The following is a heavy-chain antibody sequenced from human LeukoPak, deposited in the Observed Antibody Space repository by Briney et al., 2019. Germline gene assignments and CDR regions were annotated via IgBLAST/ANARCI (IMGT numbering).Heavy chain of an antibody. CDR3: AKAITYYYDSSADY. V-gene: IGHV3-9*01. D-gene: IGHD3-22*01. CDR1: GFTFDDYA. J-gene: IGHJ4*02. CDR2: ISWHSGSI. Sequence: GGSLRLSCAASGFTFDDYAMQWVRQAPGKGLEWVSGISWHSGSIGYADSVKCRFTISRDNAKNSLYLQMNSLRAEDTALYYCAKAITYYYDSSADYWGQGTLVTVSS.